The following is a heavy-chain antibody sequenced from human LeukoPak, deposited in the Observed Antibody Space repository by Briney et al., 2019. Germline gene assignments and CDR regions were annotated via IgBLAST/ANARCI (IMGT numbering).Heavy chain of an antibody. D-gene: IGHD3-22*01. J-gene: IGHJ3*02. Sequence: GASVKVSCKASGGTFSSYAISWVRQAPGQGLEWMGGIIPIFGTANYAQKFQGRVTITADESTSTAYMELSSLRSEDTAVYYCARLYYYDSSGYYYDAFDIWGQGTMVTVSS. CDR1: GGTFSSYA. CDR2: IIPIFGTA. V-gene: IGHV1-69*13. CDR3: ARLYYYDSSGYYYDAFDI.